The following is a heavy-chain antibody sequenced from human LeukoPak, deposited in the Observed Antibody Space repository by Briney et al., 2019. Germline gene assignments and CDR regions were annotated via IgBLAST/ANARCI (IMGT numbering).Heavy chain of an antibody. CDR2: AGWAGGTT. CDR3: AKELDTMFFDY. J-gene: IGHJ4*02. D-gene: IGHD3-10*02. Sequence: GSLRLSCATSGFNFDRYTIHWVRQAPGKGLEWVSLAGWAGGTTFYSDSVRGRFTTSRDSGRKSVYLQMNSLTTDDTAFYFCAKELDTMFFDYWGQGALVTVSS. V-gene: IGHV3-43*01. CDR1: GFNFDRYT.